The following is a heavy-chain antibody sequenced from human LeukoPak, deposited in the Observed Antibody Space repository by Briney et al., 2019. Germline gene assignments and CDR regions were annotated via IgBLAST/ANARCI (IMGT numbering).Heavy chain of an antibody. CDR3: ATSRNDILTGYYFDAFDI. J-gene: IGHJ3*02. CDR1: GYTLTELS. CDR2: FDPEDGET. V-gene: IGHV1-24*01. Sequence: ASVKVSCKVSGYTLTELSMHWVRQAPGKGLEWMGGFDPEDGETIYAQKFQGRVTMTEDTSTDTAYMELSSPGSEDTAVYYCATSRNDILTGYYFDAFDIWGQGTMVTVSS. D-gene: IGHD3-9*01.